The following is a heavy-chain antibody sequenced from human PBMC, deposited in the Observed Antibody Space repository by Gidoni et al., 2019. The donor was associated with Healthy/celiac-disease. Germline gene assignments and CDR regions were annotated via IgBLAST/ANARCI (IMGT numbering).Heavy chain of an antibody. CDR1: GYTFTSYA. CDR2: INAGNGNT. CDR3: ARDDGSGEAWGWLAPDY. D-gene: IGHD2-15*01. Sequence: QVQLVQSGAEVKKPGASVKVSCKASGYTFTSYAMHWVRQAPGQRLEWMGWINAGNGNTKYSQKFQGRVTITRDTSASTAYMELSSLRSEDTAVYYCARDDGSGEAWGWLAPDYWGQGTLVTVSS. V-gene: IGHV1-3*01. J-gene: IGHJ4*02.